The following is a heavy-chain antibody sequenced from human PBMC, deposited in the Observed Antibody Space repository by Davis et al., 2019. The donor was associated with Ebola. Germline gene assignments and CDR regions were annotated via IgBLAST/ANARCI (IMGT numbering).Heavy chain of an antibody. CDR1: GFTFSSYG. CDR2: ISYDGSNK. J-gene: IGHJ3*02. V-gene: IGHV3-30*03. CDR3: ARDRSRAFDI. D-gene: IGHD3-10*01. Sequence: GESLKISCAASGFTFSSYGMHWVRQAPGKGLEWVAVISYDGSNKYYADSVKGRFTISRDNSKNTLYLQMGSLRAEDMAVYYCARDRSRAFDIWGQGTMVTVSS.